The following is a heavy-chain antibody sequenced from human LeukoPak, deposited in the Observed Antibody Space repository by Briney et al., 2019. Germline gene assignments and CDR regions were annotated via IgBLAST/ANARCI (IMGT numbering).Heavy chain of an antibody. CDR1: GFTVSSNY. D-gene: IGHD6-13*01. CDR2: IYSGGTT. CDR3: ARGGYSSSWYHFDY. Sequence: GGALRLSCAASGFTVSSNYMSWVRQAPGKGLEWVSVIYSGGTTNYADSVKGRFTISRDNSKNTLFLQMNSLRAEDTAVYYCARGGYSSSWYHFDYWGQGTLVTVSS. V-gene: IGHV3-53*01. J-gene: IGHJ4*02.